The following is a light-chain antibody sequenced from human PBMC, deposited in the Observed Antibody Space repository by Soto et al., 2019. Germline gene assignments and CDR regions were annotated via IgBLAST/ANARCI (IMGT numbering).Light chain of an antibody. CDR1: LSVSSGR. V-gene: IGKV3-20*01. J-gene: IGKJ4*01. Sequence: EIGLTQSPGTLSLSLGERATLSCRASLSVSSGRLAWYQQRPGQATRLLIYGASNKATGISYRFSGSGSGTDFTVTISRLEPEDFAVYYCQQYDSSLFFGGGTKVEIK. CDR3: QQYDSSLF. CDR2: GAS.